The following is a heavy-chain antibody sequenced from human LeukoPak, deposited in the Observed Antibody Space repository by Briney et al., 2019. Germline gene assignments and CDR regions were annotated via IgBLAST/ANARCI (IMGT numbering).Heavy chain of an antibody. CDR2: ISSSGKII. J-gene: IGHJ6*02. Sequence: GGSLRLSCAASGFTFSSYEMNWVRQAPGKGLEWVSYISSSGKIIYYADSVKGRFTISRDNAKNSLYLQMNSLRAEDTAVYYCARKCSSTSCYGNYYYYYGMDVWGQGTTVTVSS. V-gene: IGHV3-48*03. CDR3: ARKCSSTSCYGNYYYYYGMDV. D-gene: IGHD2-2*01. CDR1: GFTFSSYE.